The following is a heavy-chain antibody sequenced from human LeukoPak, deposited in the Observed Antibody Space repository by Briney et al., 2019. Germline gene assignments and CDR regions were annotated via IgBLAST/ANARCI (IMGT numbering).Heavy chain of an antibody. Sequence: ASVKVSCKASGYTFTSYGISWVRQAPGQGLEWMGWISAYNGNTNYAQKIQGRVTMTTNTSTGTVYMELRSLRSDDTAVYYCARAGAVAGTRGVFDYWGQGTLVTVSS. CDR1: GYTFTSYG. CDR2: ISAYNGNT. D-gene: IGHD6-19*01. J-gene: IGHJ4*02. CDR3: ARAGAVAGTRGVFDY. V-gene: IGHV1-18*01.